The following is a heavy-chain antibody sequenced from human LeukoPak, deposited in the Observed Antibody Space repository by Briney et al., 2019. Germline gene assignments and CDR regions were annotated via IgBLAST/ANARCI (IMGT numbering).Heavy chain of an antibody. J-gene: IGHJ4*02. Sequence: SETLSLTCAVYGGSFSGYYWSWIRQPPGKGLEWIGEINHSGSTNYNPSLKSRVTISVDTSKNQFSLKLSSVTAADTAVYYCAANSADYNTLGSSYKVWGQGTLVTVSS. D-gene: IGHD3-10*01. V-gene: IGHV4-34*01. CDR3: AANSADYNTLGSSYKV. CDR2: INHSGST. CDR1: GGSFSGYY.